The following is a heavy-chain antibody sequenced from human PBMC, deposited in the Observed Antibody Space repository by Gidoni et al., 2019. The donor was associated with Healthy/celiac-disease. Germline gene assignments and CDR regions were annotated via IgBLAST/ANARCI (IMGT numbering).Heavy chain of an antibody. CDR3: ASIAGSGWLHYYYMDV. Sequence: EVQLVESGGGLVKPGGSPRLSCAAPGFTFSSYSMNWVRQAPGKGLEWVSSISSSSSYIYYADSVKGRFTISRDNAKNSLYLQMNSLRAEDTAVYYCASIAGSGWLHYYYMDVWGKGTTVTVSS. J-gene: IGHJ6*03. V-gene: IGHV3-21*01. D-gene: IGHD6-19*01. CDR1: GFTFSSYS. CDR2: ISSSSSYI.